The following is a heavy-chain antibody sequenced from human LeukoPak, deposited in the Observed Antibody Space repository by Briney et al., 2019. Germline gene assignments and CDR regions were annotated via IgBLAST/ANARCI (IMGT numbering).Heavy chain of an antibody. Sequence: ASVKVSCKASGYTFTSYGISWVRQAPGQGLEWMGWISAYNGNTNYAQKLQGRVTMTTDTSTSTAYMELRSLRSDDTAVYYCAREGEIGITMVRVLDYWGQGTLVTVSS. J-gene: IGHJ4*02. D-gene: IGHD3-10*01. CDR2: ISAYNGNT. CDR1: GYTFTSYG. CDR3: AREGEIGITMVRVLDY. V-gene: IGHV1-18*01.